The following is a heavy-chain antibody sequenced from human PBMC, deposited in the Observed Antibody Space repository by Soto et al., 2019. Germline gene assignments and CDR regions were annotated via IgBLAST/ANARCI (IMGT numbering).Heavy chain of an antibody. V-gene: IGHV3-30-3*01. D-gene: IGHD1-26*01. J-gene: IGHJ5*02. CDR3: ARGYYA. Sequence: QVQLVESGGGVVQPGRSLRLSCAASGFTFSSYAMHWVRQAPGKGLEWVAVISYDGSNKYYADSVKGRFTISRDNSKNTLYLQMNSLRAEDTAVYYCARGYYAWGQGTLVTVSS. CDR1: GFTFSSYA. CDR2: ISYDGSNK.